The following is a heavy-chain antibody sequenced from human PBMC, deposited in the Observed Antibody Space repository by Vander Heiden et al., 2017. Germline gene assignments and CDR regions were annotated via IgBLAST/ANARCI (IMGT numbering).Heavy chain of an antibody. CDR1: GFSFGSFD. J-gene: IGHJ4*02. D-gene: IGHD3-22*01. Sequence: VHLVGSGVGVVGPGRSLRRSCAASGFSFGSFDMHWLRQAPGKGLEWVAVMSSDGSETYYADSVKGRFTISRDNFKNTLYLEMNSLRVEDTAVYYCAKDYYPHMTFIVVVTNSLDYWGQGTLLTVSS. CDR2: MSSDGSET. CDR3: AKDYYPHMTFIVVVTNSLDY. V-gene: IGHV3-30*18.